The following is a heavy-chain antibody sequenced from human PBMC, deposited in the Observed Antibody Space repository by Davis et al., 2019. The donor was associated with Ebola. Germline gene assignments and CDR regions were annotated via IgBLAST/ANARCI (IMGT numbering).Heavy chain of an antibody. CDR1: GYSFSTYW. V-gene: IGHV5-51*01. CDR3: ARQYDSAGYYYGMDV. J-gene: IGHJ6*02. D-gene: IGHD3-22*01. Sequence: KVSCKGSGYSFSTYWIGWVRQMPGKGLEWMGIIYPGDSETRYNPSFEGQVTISADKSISTAYLQWSSLKASDTAMYYCARQYDSAGYYYGMDVWGQGTTVTVSS. CDR2: IYPGDSET.